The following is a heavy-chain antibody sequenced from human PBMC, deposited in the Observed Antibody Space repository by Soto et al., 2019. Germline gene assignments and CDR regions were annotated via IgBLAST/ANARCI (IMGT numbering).Heavy chain of an antibody. V-gene: IGHV3-23*01. CDR1: GFTFSSYA. D-gene: IGHD6-6*01. CDR3: AKYGQLVRTRWLSYYYYYMDV. J-gene: IGHJ6*03. Sequence: GGSLRLSCAASGFTFSSYAMSWVRQAPGKGLEWVSAISGSGGSTYYADSVKGRFTVAEDNSKKTLYLQMNSLRAEVTAVYYCAKYGQLVRTRWLSYYYYYMDVWGKGTTVTVSS. CDR2: ISGSGGST.